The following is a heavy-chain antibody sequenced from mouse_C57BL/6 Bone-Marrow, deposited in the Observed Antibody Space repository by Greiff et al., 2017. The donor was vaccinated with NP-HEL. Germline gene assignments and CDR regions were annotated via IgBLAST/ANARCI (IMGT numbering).Heavy chain of an antibody. V-gene: IGHV5-6*01. Sequence: EVQRVEPGGDLVKPGGSLKLSCAASGFTFSSYGMSWVRQTPDKRLEWVATISSGGSYTYYPDNVKGRFTISRDNAKNTLYLQMSSLESEDAASYSCARQGLRRGLGFDYWGQGTTLTVSS. CDR1: GFTFSSYG. D-gene: IGHD2-4*01. CDR2: ISSGGSYT. J-gene: IGHJ2*01. CDR3: ARQGLRRGLGFDY.